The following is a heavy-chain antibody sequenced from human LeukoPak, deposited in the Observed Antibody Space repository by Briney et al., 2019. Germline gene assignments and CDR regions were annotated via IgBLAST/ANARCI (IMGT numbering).Heavy chain of an antibody. CDR3: ARASVLLWFGELLPGAFDI. CDR2: IYYSGST. J-gene: IGHJ3*02. V-gene: IGHV4-34*01. CDR1: GGSFSGYY. Sequence: SESLSLTCAVYGGSFSGYYWGWIRQPPGKGLEWIGSIYYSGSTYYNPSLKSRVTISVDTSKNQFSLKLSSVTAADTAVYYCARASVLLWFGELLPGAFDIWGQGTMVTVSS. D-gene: IGHD3-10*01.